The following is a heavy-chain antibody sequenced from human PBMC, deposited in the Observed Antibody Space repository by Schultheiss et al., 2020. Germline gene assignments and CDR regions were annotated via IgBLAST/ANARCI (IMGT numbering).Heavy chain of an antibody. J-gene: IGHJ4*02. D-gene: IGHD6-13*01. CDR3: ARGAGIAAAGGYFDF. V-gene: IGHV3-74*01. CDR1: GFTFSSYL. CDR2: INSDGSST. Sequence: WGSLRLSCAASGFTFSSYLMHWVRQAPGKGLVWVSRINSDGSSTSYADSVKGRFTISRDNAKNSLYLQMNSLRAEDTAVYYCARGAGIAAAGGYFDFWGQGALVTVSS.